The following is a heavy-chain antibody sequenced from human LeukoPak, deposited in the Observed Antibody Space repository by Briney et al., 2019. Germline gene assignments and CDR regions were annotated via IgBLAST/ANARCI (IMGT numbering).Heavy chain of an antibody. CDR3: ARLLGSGSYNIMHAFDI. CDR1: GGSISSSSYY. V-gene: IGHV4-39*01. CDR2: IHYSGNT. D-gene: IGHD1-26*01. J-gene: IGHJ3*02. Sequence: SETLSLTCTVSGGSISSSSYYWGWIRQPPGKGLEWIGSIHYSGNTYYTPSLKSRVTISVDTSKKQCSLKLSSVTAAETGVYYCARLLGSGSYNIMHAFDIWGQGTMVTVST.